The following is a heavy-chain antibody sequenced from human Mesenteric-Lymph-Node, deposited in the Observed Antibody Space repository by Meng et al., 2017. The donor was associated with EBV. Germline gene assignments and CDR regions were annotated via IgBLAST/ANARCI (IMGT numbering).Heavy chain of an antibody. J-gene: IGHJ5*02. CDR2: VNPNSGNT. Sequence: QWERVQSGARVKRAGASVKATAKVSGYTFTSYDINGVRQATGEGLEWMGWVNPNSGNTGYAQKFQGRLTMNWNTSISTAYMELSSLRSEDTAVYYCARSGGDYDRGWFDPWGQGTLVTVSS. D-gene: IGHD2-21*02. CDR1: GYTFTSYD. V-gene: IGHV1-8*01. CDR3: ARSGGDYDRGWFDP.